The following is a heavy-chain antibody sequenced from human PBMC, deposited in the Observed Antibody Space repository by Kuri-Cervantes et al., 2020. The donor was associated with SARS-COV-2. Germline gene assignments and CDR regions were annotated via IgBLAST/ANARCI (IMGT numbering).Heavy chain of an antibody. V-gene: IGHV5-51*01. CDR1: GYSSTSYW. CDR3: ARQSRGATATVTTDYYYYGMDV. CDR2: IYPGDSDT. D-gene: IGHD4-17*01. Sequence: KVSCKGSGYSSTSYWIGWVRQVPGKGLEWMGIIYPGDSDTRYSPSFQGQVTISADKSISTAYLQWSSLKASDTAMYYCARQSRGATATVTTDYYYYGMDVWGQGTTVTVSS. J-gene: IGHJ6*02.